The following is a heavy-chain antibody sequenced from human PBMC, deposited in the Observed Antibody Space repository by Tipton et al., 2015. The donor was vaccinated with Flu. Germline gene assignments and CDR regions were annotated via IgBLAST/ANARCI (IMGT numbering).Heavy chain of an antibody. J-gene: IGHJ4*02. D-gene: IGHD2-2*01. V-gene: IGHV4-39*07. CDR3: ARGGCSSTSCYAFFDY. CDR1: GGSISSSSYY. Sequence: TLSLTCTVSGGSISSSSYYWGWIRQPPGKGLEWIGSIYTSGSTNYNPSLKSRVTMSVDTSKNQFSLKLSSVTAADTAVYYCARGGCSSTSCYAFFDYWGQGTLVTVS. CDR2: IYTSGST.